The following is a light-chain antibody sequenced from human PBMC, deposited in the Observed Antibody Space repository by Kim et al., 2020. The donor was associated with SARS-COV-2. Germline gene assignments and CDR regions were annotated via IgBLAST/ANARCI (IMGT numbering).Light chain of an antibody. J-gene: IGLJ2*01. CDR3: QAWDSSTFYVV. V-gene: IGLV3-1*01. CDR2: KDT. CDR1: KLGDKY. Sequence: PGQTASITCSGDKLGDKYACWYQQKPGQSPVLVIYKDTKRPSGIPERFSGSNSGNTATLTISGTQAMDEADYYCQAWDSSTFYVVFGGGTQLTVL.